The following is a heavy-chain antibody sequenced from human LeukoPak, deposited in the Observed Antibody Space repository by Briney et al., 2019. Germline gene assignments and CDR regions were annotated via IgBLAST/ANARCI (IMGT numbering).Heavy chain of an antibody. J-gene: IGHJ4*02. CDR2: VSAYADDT. D-gene: IGHD1-26*01. Sequence: APVKVSCKASGYTFISYGISWVRQAPGQGLEWMGWVSAYADDTNYVQKFRGRITMTTDTSTSTAYMELRSLRSDDTAVYYCARDCIGCLGFDYWGQGTLVTVSS. V-gene: IGHV1-18*01. CDR1: GYTFISYG. CDR3: ARDCIGCLGFDY.